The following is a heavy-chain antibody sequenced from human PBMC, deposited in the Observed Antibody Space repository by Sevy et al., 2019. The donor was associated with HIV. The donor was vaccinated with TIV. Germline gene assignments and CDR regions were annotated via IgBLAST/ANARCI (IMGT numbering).Heavy chain of an antibody. CDR1: GASISSGNYY. J-gene: IGHJ6*02. CDR2: IYTSGST. CDR3: ATDGYYYYYMDV. Sequence: SETLSLTCSVSGASISSGNYYWSWIRQPAGKGLEWIGRIYTSGSTDYNPSLKSRVTMTEDTSKNQFSLKLTSVTAADTAVYYCATDGYYYYYMDVWGQGTTVTVSS. V-gene: IGHV4-61*02.